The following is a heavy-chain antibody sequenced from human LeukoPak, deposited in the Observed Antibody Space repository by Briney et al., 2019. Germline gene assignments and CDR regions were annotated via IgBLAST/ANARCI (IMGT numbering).Heavy chain of an antibody. V-gene: IGHV1-2*04. CDR2: INPNSGGT. D-gene: IGHD2-21*02. CDR1: GYSFTNYW. J-gene: IGHJ4*02. CDR3: ARDYCGGDCYTFDY. Sequence: GESLKISCYGSGYSFTNYWIGWVRQAPGQGLEWMGWINPNSGGTNYAQKFQGWVTMTRDTSISTAYMELSRLRSDDTAVYYCARDYCGGDCYTFDYWGQGTLVTVST.